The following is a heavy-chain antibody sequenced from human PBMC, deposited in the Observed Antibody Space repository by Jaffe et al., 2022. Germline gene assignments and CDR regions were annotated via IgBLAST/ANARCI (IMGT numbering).Heavy chain of an antibody. D-gene: IGHD3-10*01. Sequence: QVQLVQSGAEVKKPGSSVKVSCKASGGTFSSYTISWVRQAPGQGLEWMGRIIPILGIANYAQKFQGRVTITADKSTSTAYMELSSLRSEDTAVYYCASPPLYGSGSDIPPWGQGTLVTVSS. CDR3: ASPPLYGSGSDIPP. CDR2: IIPILGIA. J-gene: IGHJ5*02. CDR1: GGTFSSYT. V-gene: IGHV1-69*02.